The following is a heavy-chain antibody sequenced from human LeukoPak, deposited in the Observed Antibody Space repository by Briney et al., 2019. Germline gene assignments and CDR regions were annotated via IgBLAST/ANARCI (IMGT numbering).Heavy chain of an antibody. V-gene: IGHV4-4*09. CDR3: ARAYSRSYSHFDD. CDR1: GGSFSSYY. J-gene: IGHJ4*02. Sequence: LETLSLTCTVSGGSFSSYYWTWIRQPPGKGLEWIGYIYTSGSTNYNPSLKSRVTISVDTSKNQFSLRLSSVTAADTAMYFCARAYSRSYSHFDDWGQGTLVTVSS. D-gene: IGHD1-26*01. CDR2: IYTSGST.